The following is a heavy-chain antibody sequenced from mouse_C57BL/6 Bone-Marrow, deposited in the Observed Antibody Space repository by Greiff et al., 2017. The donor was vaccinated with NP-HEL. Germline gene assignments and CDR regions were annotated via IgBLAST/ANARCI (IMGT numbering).Heavy chain of an antibody. D-gene: IGHD2-10*01. V-gene: IGHV14-4*01. CDR3: TIGLPLFAY. CDR2: IDPDSGVT. J-gene: IGHJ3*01. Sequence: VQLQQSGAELVRPGASVKLSCTASGFNFKDDYMPWVSQRPEQGLEWIGWIDPDSGVTEYASYFQGKATITADTSSNTAYLQLRSLPSEDTAVYYCTIGLPLFAYGGQGTRITVSA. CDR1: GFNFKDDY.